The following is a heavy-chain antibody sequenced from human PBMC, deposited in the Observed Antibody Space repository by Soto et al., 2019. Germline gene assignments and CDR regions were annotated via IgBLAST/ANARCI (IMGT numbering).Heavy chain of an antibody. CDR3: AREAGGELPVDYYGMDV. V-gene: IGHV4-30-4*01. CDR2: IYYSGST. Sequence: PSETLSLTCTVSGGSISSRDYYWSWIRQPPGKGLEWIGYIYYSGSTYYNPSLKSRVTIAVDTSKNQFSLKLSSVTAADTAVYYCAREAGGELPVDYYGMDVWGQGTTVTVSS. D-gene: IGHD1-26*01. J-gene: IGHJ6*02. CDR1: GGSISSRDYY.